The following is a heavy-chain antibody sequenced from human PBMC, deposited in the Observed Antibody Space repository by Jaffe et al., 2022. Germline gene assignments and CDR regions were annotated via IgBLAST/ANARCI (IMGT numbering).Heavy chain of an antibody. CDR1: GFTFSSYW. CDR3: ARGNPVDYDFWSGYYTWYYFDY. D-gene: IGHD3-3*01. Sequence: EVQLVESGGGLVQPGGSLRLSCAASGFTFSSYWMSWVRQAPGKGLEWVANIKQDGSEKYYVDSVKGRFTISRDNAKNSLYLQMNSLRAEDTAVYYCARGNPVDYDFWSGYYTWYYFDYWGQGTLVTVSS. CDR2: IKQDGSEK. J-gene: IGHJ4*02. V-gene: IGHV3-7*01.